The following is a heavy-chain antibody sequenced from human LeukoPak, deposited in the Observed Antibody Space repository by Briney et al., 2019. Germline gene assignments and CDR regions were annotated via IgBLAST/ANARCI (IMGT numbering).Heavy chain of an antibody. Sequence: GASVKVSCKASGYTFTGYYMHWVRQAPGRGLEWMGWINPNSGGTNYAQKFQGRVTMTRDTSISTAYMELSRLRSDDTAVYYCARDAWGSGYENDDYWGQGTLVTVSS. V-gene: IGHV1-2*02. CDR2: INPNSGGT. CDR3: ARDAWGSGYENDDY. J-gene: IGHJ4*02. D-gene: IGHD5-12*01. CDR1: GYTFTGYY.